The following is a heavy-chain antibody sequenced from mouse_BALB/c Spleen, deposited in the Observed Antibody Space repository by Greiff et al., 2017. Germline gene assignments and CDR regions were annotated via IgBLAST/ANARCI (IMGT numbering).Heavy chain of an antibody. D-gene: IGHD4-1*01. J-gene: IGHJ4*01. Sequence: EVQVVESGGGLVQPKGSLKLSCAASGFTFNTYAMNWVRQAPGKGLEWVARIRSKSNNYATYYADSVKDRFTISRDDSQSMLYLQMNNLKTEDTAMYYCVRHLANWDAMDYWGQGTSVTVSS. V-gene: IGHV10-1*02. CDR2: IRSKSNNYAT. CDR3: VRHLANWDAMDY. CDR1: GFTFNTYA.